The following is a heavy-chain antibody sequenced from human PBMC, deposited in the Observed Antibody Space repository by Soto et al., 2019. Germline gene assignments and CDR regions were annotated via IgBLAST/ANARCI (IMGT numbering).Heavy chain of an antibody. D-gene: IGHD2-15*01. J-gene: IGHJ2*01. CDR3: ARTARVVKGQWYFDL. V-gene: IGHV4-59*08. CDR2: IYSSGTT. CDR1: GGSLSSYY. Sequence: QVQLQESGPGLVKPSETLSLTCTVSGGSLSSYYWSWIRQPPGKGLEWIGYIYSSGTTNYNPSLKSRVTISVDTSKNQFSLKLSSVTAADTAVYYCARTARVVKGQWYFDLWGRGTLVTVSS.